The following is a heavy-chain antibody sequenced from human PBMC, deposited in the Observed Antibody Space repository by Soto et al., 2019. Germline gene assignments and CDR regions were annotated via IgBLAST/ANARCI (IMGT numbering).Heavy chain of an antibody. Sequence: PGGSLRLSCAASGFTFSSYAMNWVRQAPGKGLEWVSYISTTGTYIYYADSVKGRFTISRDNAKNSLYLQMNSLRVEDTAVYYRVSDAVAVGIDSCGLGALLTVSS. D-gene: IGHD1-26*01. V-gene: IGHV3-21*06. CDR2: ISTTGTYI. J-gene: IGHJ4*02. CDR1: GFTFSSYA. CDR3: VSDAVAVGIDS.